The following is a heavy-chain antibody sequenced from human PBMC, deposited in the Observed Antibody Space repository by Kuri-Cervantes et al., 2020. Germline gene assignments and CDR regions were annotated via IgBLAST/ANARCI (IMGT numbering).Heavy chain of an antibody. CDR2: IYYSGST. J-gene: IGHJ4*02. CDR1: GGSISSYY. Sequence: GSLRLSCTVSGGSISSYYWSWIRQPPGKGLEWIGYIYYSGSTNYNPSLKSRVTISVDTSKNQFSLKLSSVTAADTAVYYCARRRYSSIPGRHVDYWGQGTLVTVSS. CDR3: ARRRYSSIPGRHVDY. V-gene: IGHV4-59*12. D-gene: IGHD6-13*01.